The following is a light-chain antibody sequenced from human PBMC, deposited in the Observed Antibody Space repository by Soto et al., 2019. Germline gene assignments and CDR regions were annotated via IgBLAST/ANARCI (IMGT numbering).Light chain of an antibody. CDR1: DSISSW. J-gene: IGKJ1*01. Sequence: DIQMTQSPSTLSALVGDRVTITCRASDSISSWLARYQQKPGKAPKLLIYKASNLASGVPSRFSGSGSGTEFTLTISSLQPDDSATYYCQQYMWTFGQGTKVDIK. CDR3: QQYMWT. CDR2: KAS. V-gene: IGKV1-5*03.